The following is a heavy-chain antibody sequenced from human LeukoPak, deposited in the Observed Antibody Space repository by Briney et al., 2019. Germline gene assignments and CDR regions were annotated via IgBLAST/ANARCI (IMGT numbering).Heavy chain of an antibody. D-gene: IGHD3-16*01. J-gene: IGHJ4*02. Sequence: PSETLSLTCTVSDDSISTSSYYWGWVRQTPGKGLEWLGSIYYSGITHYNPSLKSRLTIYVDTSRNQFSLHLFSVTAADTAVFYCARSDYYDYRQIDYWGQGTLVTVSS. CDR3: ARSDYYDYRQIDY. V-gene: IGHV4-39*01. CDR1: DDSISTSSYY. CDR2: IYYSGIT.